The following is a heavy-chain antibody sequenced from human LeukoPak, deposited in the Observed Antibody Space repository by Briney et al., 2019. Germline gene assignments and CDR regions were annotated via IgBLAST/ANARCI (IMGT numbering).Heavy chain of an antibody. CDR3: AREGGLRYFDWLFDYFDY. D-gene: IGHD3-9*01. CDR2: INHSGST. Sequence: PSETLSLTCAVYGGSFSGYYWSWIRQPPGKGLEWNGEINHSGSTNYNPSLKSRVTISVDTSKNQFSLKLSSVTAADTAVYYCAREGGLRYFDWLFDYFDYWGQGTLVTVSS. J-gene: IGHJ4*02. CDR1: GGSFSGYY. V-gene: IGHV4-34*01.